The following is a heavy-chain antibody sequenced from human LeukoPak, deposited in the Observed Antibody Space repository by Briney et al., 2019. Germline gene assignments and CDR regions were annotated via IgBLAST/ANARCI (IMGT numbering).Heavy chain of an antibody. D-gene: IGHD3-16*01. Sequence: KPSETLSLTCTVSGGSVSSASFYWSWIRQPPGEGLEWLGYIYYNGNTNYHPSLKSRVTISLDTSKNQFSLKLTSVTAADTAVYYCARDPRGTLKGTYSDYWGQGTLLTVSS. V-gene: IGHV4-61*01. CDR3: ARDPRGTLKGTYSDY. CDR1: GGSVSSASFY. CDR2: IYYNGNT. J-gene: IGHJ4*02.